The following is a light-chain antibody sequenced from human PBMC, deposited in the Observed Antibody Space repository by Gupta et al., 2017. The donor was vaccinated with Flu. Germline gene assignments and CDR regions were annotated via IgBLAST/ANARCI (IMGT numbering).Light chain of an antibody. V-gene: IGKV3-20*01. CDR1: QTVAGSY. J-gene: IGKJ2*01. CDR2: GAS. CDR3: QQYGGSPAYT. Sequence: EIVLTPSPGSLSLFPGERATLSCRASQTVAGSYLAWYQQKPGQAPRLLIYGASNRATGIPDRFSGSGSGTDFTLTISRLEPEDFAVYYCQQYGGSPAYTFGQGTKLEI.